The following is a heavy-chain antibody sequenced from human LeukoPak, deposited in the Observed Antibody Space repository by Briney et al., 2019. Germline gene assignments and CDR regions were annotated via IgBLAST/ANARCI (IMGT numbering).Heavy chain of an antibody. CDR1: GFTFSSFE. CDR2: ISSPGTTI. D-gene: IGHD6-13*01. J-gene: IGHJ4*02. Sequence: GGSLRLSCAASGFTFSSFEMSWVRQAPGKGLEWVSYISSPGTTIYYADSVKGRITISRDNAKNSLYLQMNSLRAEDTAVYYCARVRQQLFDYWGQGTLVPVSS. V-gene: IGHV3-48*03. CDR3: ARVRQQLFDY.